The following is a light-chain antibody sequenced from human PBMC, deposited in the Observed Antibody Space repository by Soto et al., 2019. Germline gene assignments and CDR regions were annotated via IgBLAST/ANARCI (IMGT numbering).Light chain of an antibody. CDR3: LQVSSFPRT. J-gene: IGKJ1*01. CDR2: AAS. CDR1: RGIGDR. Sequence: DIQMTQSPSSLSAVVGDRVTITCRASRGIGDRLAWFQQKPGKAPQFLIQAASNLQSGVPSRFSGSGSGTAFILSINSLQPEDIATYHCLQVSSFPRTFGQGTKVEIK. V-gene: IGKV1-12*01.